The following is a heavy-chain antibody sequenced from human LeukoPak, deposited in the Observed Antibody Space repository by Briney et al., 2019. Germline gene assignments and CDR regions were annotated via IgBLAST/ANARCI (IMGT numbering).Heavy chain of an antibody. CDR1: GGSFSGYY. Sequence: SETLSLTCAVYGGSFSGYYWSWIRQPPGKGLEWIGEINHSGSTNYNPSLKSRVTISIDTSKSQLSLQLTSVTAADTAVYYCARVTDWNDLDYWGPGTLVTVSS. CDR3: ARVTDWNDLDY. J-gene: IGHJ4*02. CDR2: INHSGST. D-gene: IGHD1-1*01. V-gene: IGHV4-34*01.